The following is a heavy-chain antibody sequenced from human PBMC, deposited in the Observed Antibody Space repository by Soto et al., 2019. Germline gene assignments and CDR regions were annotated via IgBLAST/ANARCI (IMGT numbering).Heavy chain of an antibody. CDR2: IYPGDSDT. Sequence: EVQLVQSGAEVKKPGESLKISCKSSGYTFTTYWIGWVRQMPGKGLEWMGIIYPGDSDTRYSPSFQGQVTISADKSTSTVYLQWSSLKASDTGMYYCARPGAKFDWLSCGDYWGQGTLVTASS. CDR1: GYTFTTYW. V-gene: IGHV5-51*01. CDR3: ARPGAKFDWLSCGDY. J-gene: IGHJ4*02. D-gene: IGHD3-9*01.